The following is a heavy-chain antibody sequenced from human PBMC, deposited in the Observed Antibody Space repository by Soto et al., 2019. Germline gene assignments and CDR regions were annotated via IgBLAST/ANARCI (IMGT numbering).Heavy chain of an antibody. D-gene: IGHD3-16*01. CDR1: GFTFSTYW. Sequence: GGSLRLSCVASGFTFSTYWMSWVRQAPGKGLEWVANIKQDESEKYYVDSVKGRFTISRDNAKNSLSLQMNSLRAEDTAVYYCARVDLRFESSPYRPLDCWGQGILVTVSS. J-gene: IGHJ4*02. CDR2: IKQDESEK. CDR3: ARVDLRFESSPYRPLDC. V-gene: IGHV3-7*05.